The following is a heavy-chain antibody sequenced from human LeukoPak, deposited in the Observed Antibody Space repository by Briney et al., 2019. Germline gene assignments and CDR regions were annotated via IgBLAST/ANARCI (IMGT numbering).Heavy chain of an antibody. Sequence: ASVKVSCKASGYTFTSYYMHWVRQAPGQGLEWMGIINPSGGSTSYAQKFQGRVTMTRDTSTSTVYMELSSLRSEDTAVYYCARGVALRFLEWLPDHDYWGQGTLVTVSS. V-gene: IGHV1-46*01. J-gene: IGHJ4*02. CDR2: INPSGGST. D-gene: IGHD3-3*01. CDR3: ARGVALRFLEWLPDHDY. CDR1: GYTFTSYY.